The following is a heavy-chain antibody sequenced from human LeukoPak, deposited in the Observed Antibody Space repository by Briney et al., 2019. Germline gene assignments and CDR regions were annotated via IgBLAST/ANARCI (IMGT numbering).Heavy chain of an antibody. Sequence: TGGSLRLSCAASGFPFSSYEMDWVRQAPGKGLEWLSYISPYDSVYYADSVKGRFTISRDNAKNSLFLQVNSLRAEDTAVYYCARDGYYYDSSGWLDYWGQGTLVTVSS. CDR3: ARDGYYYDSSGWLDY. CDR1: GFPFSSYE. V-gene: IGHV3-48*03. J-gene: IGHJ4*02. CDR2: ISPYDSV. D-gene: IGHD3-22*01.